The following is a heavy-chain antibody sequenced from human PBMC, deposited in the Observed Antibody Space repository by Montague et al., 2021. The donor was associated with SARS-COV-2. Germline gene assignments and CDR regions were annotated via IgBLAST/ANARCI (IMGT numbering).Heavy chain of an antibody. Sequence: SETLSLTCTVSGGPISSYYWSWIRQPPGKGLEWIGYIYYSGSTNYNPFLKSRVTISVDTSKNQFSLKLSSVTAADTAVYYCARGFDYWGQGTLVTVSS. J-gene: IGHJ4*02. V-gene: IGHV4-59*08. CDR1: GGPISSYY. CDR3: ARGFDY. CDR2: IYYSGST.